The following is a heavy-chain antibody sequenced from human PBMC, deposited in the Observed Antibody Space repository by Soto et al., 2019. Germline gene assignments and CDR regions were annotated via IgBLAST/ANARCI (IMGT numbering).Heavy chain of an antibody. CDR3: ARLKQDYALD. V-gene: IGHV1-8*01. D-gene: IGHD3-16*01. CDR2: MNPNSGRT. CDR1: GYTFTSYD. J-gene: IGHJ4*02. Sequence: QVQLGQCGAEVKKPGASVKVSCKASGYTFTSYDINWVRQATGQGREWRGWMNPNSGRTAYAQKFQCRVTMTRHTSRSTAYMELSSLRSEDTAVYYCARLKQDYALDWCQGTLVTVSS.